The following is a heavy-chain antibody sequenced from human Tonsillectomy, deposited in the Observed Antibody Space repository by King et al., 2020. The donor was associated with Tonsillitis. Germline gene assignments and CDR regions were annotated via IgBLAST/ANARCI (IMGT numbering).Heavy chain of an antibody. CDR1: GGSISSGRHF. Sequence: VQLQESGPGLVKPSQTLSLTCAVSGGSISSGRHFWSWIRQPAGKGLEWIGRISASGSTYYNPSLKSRVTISVDTSKNQFSLRLTSVTAADTAVYYCARGTTYYSDSSRYYWFDPWGQGTLVTVSS. V-gene: IGHV4-61*02. J-gene: IGHJ5*02. CDR3: ARGTTYYSDSSRYYWFDP. D-gene: IGHD3-22*01. CDR2: ISASGST.